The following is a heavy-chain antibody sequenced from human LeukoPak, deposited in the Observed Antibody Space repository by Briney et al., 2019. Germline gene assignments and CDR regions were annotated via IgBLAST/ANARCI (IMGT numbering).Heavy chain of an antibody. CDR1: GGTFSSYA. J-gene: IGHJ4*02. V-gene: IGHV1-69*04. CDR2: IIPIFGIA. D-gene: IGHD5-18*01. Sequence: SVKVSCKASGGTFSSYAISWVRQAPGQGLEWMGRIIPIFGIANYAQKFQGRVTITADKSTGTAYMELSSLRSEDTAVYYCARGRTAMASVGPLDYWGQGTLVTVSS. CDR3: ARGRTAMASVGPLDY.